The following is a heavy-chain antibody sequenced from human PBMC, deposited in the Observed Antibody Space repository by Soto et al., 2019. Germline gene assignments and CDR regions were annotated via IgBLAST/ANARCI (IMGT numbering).Heavy chain of an antibody. Sequence: GGSLRLSCAASGFTFSSYAMHWVRQAPGKGLEWVAVISYDGSNKYYADSVKGRFTISRDNSKNTLYLQMNSLRAEDTAVYYCARSPLRGWLRDQSLYYYYYYGMDVWGQGTTVTVSS. CDR1: GFTFSSYA. CDR3: ARSPLRGWLRDQSLYYYYYYGMDV. J-gene: IGHJ6*02. CDR2: ISYDGSNK. D-gene: IGHD5-12*01. V-gene: IGHV3-30-3*01.